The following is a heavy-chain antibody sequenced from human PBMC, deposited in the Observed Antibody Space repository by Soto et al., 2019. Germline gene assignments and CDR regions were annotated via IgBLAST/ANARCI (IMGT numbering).Heavy chain of an antibody. D-gene: IGHD2-15*01. J-gene: IGHJ6*02. CDR2: IYPGDSDT. CDR3: ARHGGDCSGGSCATYYYYYGMDV. V-gene: IGHV5-51*01. Sequence: GESLKISCKGSGYSFTSYWIGWVRQMPGKGLEWMGIIYPGDSDTRYSPSFQGQVTISADKSISTAYLQWSSLKASDTAMYYCARHGGDCSGGSCATYYYYYGMDVWGQGTTVTVSS. CDR1: GYSFTSYW.